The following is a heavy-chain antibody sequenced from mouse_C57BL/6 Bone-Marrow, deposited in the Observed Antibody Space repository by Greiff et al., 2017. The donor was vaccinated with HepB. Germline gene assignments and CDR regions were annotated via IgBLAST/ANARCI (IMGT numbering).Heavy chain of an antibody. CDR2: INPNNGGT. D-gene: IGHD2-5*01. CDR1: GYTFTDYN. Sequence: VQLQQSGPELVKPGASVKMSCKASGYTFTDYNMHWVKQSPGKSLEWIGYINPNNGGTSYNQKFKGKATLTVNKSSSTAYMELRSLTSEDSAVYYSARVTYYSSYEDAMDYWGQGTSVTVSS. CDR3: ARVTYYSSYEDAMDY. J-gene: IGHJ4*01. V-gene: IGHV1-22*01.